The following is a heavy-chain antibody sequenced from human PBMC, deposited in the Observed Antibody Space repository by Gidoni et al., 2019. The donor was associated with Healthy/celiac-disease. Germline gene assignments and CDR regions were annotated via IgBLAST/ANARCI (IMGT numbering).Heavy chain of an antibody. Sequence: EVQLVESGGGLVQPGGSLRLSCAASGFTFSSYRMNWVRQAPGKGLEWVSYISSSSSTIYYADSVKGRFTISRDNAKNSLYLQMNSLRAEDTAVYYCARDPGGQWLVTDAFDIWGQGTMVTVSS. CDR1: GFTFSSYR. D-gene: IGHD6-19*01. V-gene: IGHV3-48*01. CDR2: ISSSSSTI. J-gene: IGHJ3*02. CDR3: ARDPGGQWLVTDAFDI.